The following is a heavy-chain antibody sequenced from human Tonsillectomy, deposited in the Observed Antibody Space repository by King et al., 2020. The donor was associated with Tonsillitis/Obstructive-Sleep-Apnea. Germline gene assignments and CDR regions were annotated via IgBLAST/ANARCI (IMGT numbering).Heavy chain of an antibody. CDR2: VGGSSSFSYFK. V-gene: IGHV3-21*01. J-gene: IGHJ4*02. Sequence: VQLVESGGGLVKPGGSLRLSCAASGFSFSTVSMNWVRQAPGKGLEWVSSVGGSSSFSYFKYYADSVKGLFTISRDNSKNSLYLQMNHLRAEDTAVYYCVREGLYWGQGTLGTVSA. CDR1: GFSFSTVS. CDR3: VREGLY.